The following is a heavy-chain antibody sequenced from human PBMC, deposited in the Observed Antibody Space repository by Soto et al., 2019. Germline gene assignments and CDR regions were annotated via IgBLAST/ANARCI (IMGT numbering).Heavy chain of an antibody. Sequence: EVQLVESGGGLVQPGGSLKLSCAASGFTFSGSAMHWVRQASGKGLEWVGRIRSKGNNYATAYGASLKGRFTISRDDSKNTAYLQISSLNTEDRAVYYCSRQASDFWSGKPQYYMDVWGKGTTVTVSS. CDR3: SRQASDFWSGKPQYYMDV. D-gene: IGHD3-3*01. CDR2: IRSKGNNYAT. V-gene: IGHV3-73*01. CDR1: GFTFSGSA. J-gene: IGHJ6*03.